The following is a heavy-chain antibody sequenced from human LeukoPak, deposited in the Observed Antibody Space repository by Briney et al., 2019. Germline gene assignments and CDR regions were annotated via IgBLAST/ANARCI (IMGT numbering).Heavy chain of an antibody. V-gene: IGHV1-2*02. Sequence: ASVKVSCKASGYTFTDYYMQWVRQAPGQGFEWMGWINPNGGDTNYAQKFQGRVTMTRDTSISTAHMEVSRLRSDDTAVYYCARANFLYCSSSTCLFDYWGQGTLVTVSS. CDR2: INPNGGDT. J-gene: IGHJ4*02. D-gene: IGHD2-2*01. CDR3: ARANFLYCSSSTCLFDY. CDR1: GYTFTDYY.